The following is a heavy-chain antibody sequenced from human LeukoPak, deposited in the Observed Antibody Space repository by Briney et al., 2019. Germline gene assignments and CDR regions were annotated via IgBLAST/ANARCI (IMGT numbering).Heavy chain of an antibody. CDR3: ARQGGTMDY. J-gene: IGHJ4*02. D-gene: IGHD3-10*01. Sequence: PSETLSLTCTVSGGSISSSSYYRGWIRQPPGKGLEWIGSIYYSGSTYYNPSLKSRVTISVDTSKNQFSLKLSSVTAADTAVYYCARQGGTMDYWGQGTLVTVSS. CDR2: IYYSGST. V-gene: IGHV4-39*01. CDR1: GGSISSSSYY.